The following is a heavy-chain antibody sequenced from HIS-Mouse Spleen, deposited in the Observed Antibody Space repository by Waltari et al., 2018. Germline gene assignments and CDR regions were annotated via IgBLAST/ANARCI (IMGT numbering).Heavy chain of an antibody. CDR2: ISYDGSNK. D-gene: IGHD1-26*01. V-gene: IGHV3-30*18. Sequence: QVQLVESGGGVVQPGRSLRLSCAASGFTFSRYGMHLVRQAPGKGLEWVAVISYDGSNKYYADSVKGRFTISRDNSKNTLYLQMNSLRAEDTAVYYCAKDRGSPLYFDYWGQGTLVTVSS. CDR1: GFTFSRYG. J-gene: IGHJ4*02. CDR3: AKDRGSPLYFDY.